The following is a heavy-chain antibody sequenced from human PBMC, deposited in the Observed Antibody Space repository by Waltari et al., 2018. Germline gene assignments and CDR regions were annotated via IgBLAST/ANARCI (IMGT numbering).Heavy chain of an antibody. V-gene: IGHV1-2*06. CDR1: GYTFTKSY. CDR3: ATANILGIGTFDY. CDR2: MNPKSGDA. D-gene: IGHD1-1*01. J-gene: IGHJ4*02. Sequence: QVKLVQSGAEVKKPGASVRVSCKASGYTFTKSYIHGVRQAPGQGLEWMGRMNPKSGDANYTQPFQGRVIMTRDTSINTAYLEVTGLTSDDTAIFYCATANILGIGTFDYWGQGTLVSVSS.